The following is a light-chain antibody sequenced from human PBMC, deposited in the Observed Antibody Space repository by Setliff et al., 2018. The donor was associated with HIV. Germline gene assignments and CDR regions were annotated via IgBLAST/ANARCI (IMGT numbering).Light chain of an antibody. CDR2: DVS. J-gene: IGLJ1*01. CDR3: CSYAGSRTFYV. CDR1: SSDVGGYDY. V-gene: IGLV2-14*03. Sequence: QSVLTQPASVSGSPGQSITISCAGTSSDVGGYDYVSWYQQHPDKAPKLLIYDVSNRPSGVSNRFSGSKSGNTASLTISGLQAEDGADYYCCSYAGSRTFYVFGTGTK.